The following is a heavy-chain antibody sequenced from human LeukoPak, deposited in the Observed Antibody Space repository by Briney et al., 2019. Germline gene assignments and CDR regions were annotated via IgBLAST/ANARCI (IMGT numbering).Heavy chain of an antibody. J-gene: IGHJ4*02. CDR1: GGTFSSYA. Sequence: SVKVSRKASGGTFSSYAISWVRQAPGQGLEWMGGIIPMFGTANYAQKFQARVTITADEFTSTAYMELSSLRSEDTAVYYCARAHYSGNYYVGLYYFDHWGQGTLVTVSS. CDR3: ARAHYSGNYYVGLYYFDH. CDR2: IIPMFGTA. V-gene: IGHV1-69*13. D-gene: IGHD1-26*01.